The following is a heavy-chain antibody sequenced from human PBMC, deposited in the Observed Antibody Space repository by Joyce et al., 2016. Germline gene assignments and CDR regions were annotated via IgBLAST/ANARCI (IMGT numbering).Heavy chain of an antibody. CDR1: GYSFTSYW. Sequence: EVQLMQSGAEVKKPGESLKIYCKGSGYSFTSYWIGWVRQWSGKGLEWSGIIYPGYSATRYSPAFQGQVTISADTSINTAYLQGSGLKASDTAMYYCARRHIAAAGWTGYFDYWGQGTPVTVSS. J-gene: IGHJ4*02. CDR2: IYPGYSAT. D-gene: IGHD6-13*01. V-gene: IGHV5-51*01. CDR3: ARRHIAAAGWTGYFDY.